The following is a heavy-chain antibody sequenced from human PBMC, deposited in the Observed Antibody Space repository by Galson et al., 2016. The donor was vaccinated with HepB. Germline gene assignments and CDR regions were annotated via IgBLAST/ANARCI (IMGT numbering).Heavy chain of an antibody. Sequence: QSGAEVKEPGESLKISCRGSGYLFSSYWIAWVRQMPGKGLEWMGIIYPDDSDTRYSPSFQGQATISADKSINTAYLQWSSVKASDTAIYFCALRGATIPAGGGMDVWGLGTTVIVSS. CDR2: IYPDDSDT. V-gene: IGHV5-51*01. CDR3: ALRGATIPAGGGMDV. J-gene: IGHJ6*02. D-gene: IGHD3-3*01. CDR1: GYLFSSYW.